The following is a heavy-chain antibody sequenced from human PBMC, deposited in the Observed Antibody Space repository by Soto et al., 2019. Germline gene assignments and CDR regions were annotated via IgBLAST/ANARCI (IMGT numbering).Heavy chain of an antibody. CDR2: INWNGGST. J-gene: IGHJ3*02. D-gene: IGHD3-16*02. V-gene: IGHV3-20*04. CDR1: GFTFDDYG. Sequence: AGGSLRLSCAASGFTFDDYGMSWVRQAPGKGLEWVSGINWNGGSTGYADSVKGRFTISRDNAKNSLYLQMNSLRAEDTALYYCARDSGLRLGELSPPHDAFDIWGQGTLVTVSS. CDR3: ARDSGLRLGELSPPHDAFDI.